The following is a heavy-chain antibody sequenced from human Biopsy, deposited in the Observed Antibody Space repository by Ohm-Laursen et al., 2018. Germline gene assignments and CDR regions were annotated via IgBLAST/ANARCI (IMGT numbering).Heavy chain of an antibody. CDR3: AREEDNSGYDYYGMDV. Sequence: SVKVSCKPSGGSFSSYAISWVRQAPGQGLEWMGGIIPFFGTPNYAQMFQGRVTITADTSTSTAYMELSSLRSDDTAVYFCAREEDNSGYDYYGMDVWGQGTTVTVSS. J-gene: IGHJ6*02. CDR2: IIPFFGTP. CDR1: GGSFSSYA. D-gene: IGHD3-22*01. V-gene: IGHV1-69*06.